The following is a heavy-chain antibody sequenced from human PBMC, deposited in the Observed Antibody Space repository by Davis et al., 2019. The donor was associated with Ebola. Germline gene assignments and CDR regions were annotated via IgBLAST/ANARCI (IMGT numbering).Heavy chain of an antibody. V-gene: IGHV3-43*02. CDR1: GFTFSSYS. Sequence: GGSLRLSCAASGFTFSSYSMNWVRQAPGKGLEWVSLISGDGGSTYYADSVKGRFTISRDNSKNSLYLQMNSLRAEDTAVYYCARRIDYWGQGTLVTVSS. J-gene: IGHJ4*02. CDR2: ISGDGGST. D-gene: IGHD2/OR15-2a*01. CDR3: ARRIDY.